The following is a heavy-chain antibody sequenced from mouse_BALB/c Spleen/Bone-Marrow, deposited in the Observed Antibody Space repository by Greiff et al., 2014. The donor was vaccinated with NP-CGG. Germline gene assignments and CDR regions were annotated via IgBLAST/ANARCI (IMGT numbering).Heavy chain of an antibody. CDR2: IYPGDGDT. CDR1: GYTFTSYW. Sequence: VQLMESGAELARPGASVKLSCKASGYTFTSYWMQWVKQRHGQGLEWIGAIYPGDGDTRNTQKFKGKATLTADKSSSTAHMQLRSLAAEDSEVYDCARNYYCDNGGSAMDYWGQGTSVTVSS. J-gene: IGHJ4*01. V-gene: IGHV1-87*01. D-gene: IGHD2-4*01. CDR3: ARNYYCDNGGSAMDY.